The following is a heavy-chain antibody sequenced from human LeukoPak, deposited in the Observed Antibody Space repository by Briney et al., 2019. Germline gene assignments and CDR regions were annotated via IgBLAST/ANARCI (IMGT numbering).Heavy chain of an antibody. D-gene: IGHD3-22*01. V-gene: IGHV3-21*01. J-gene: IGHJ6*02. CDR1: GFTFSSYR. CDR2: ISSSSSYI. CDR3: AREGPYYYDSSGYYFLYYYYGMDV. Sequence: GGPLRLSCAAFGFTFSSYRMNWVRQAPGKGLEWVSSISSSSSYIYYADSVKGRFTISRDNAKNSLYLQMNSLRAEDTAVYYCAREGPYYYDSSGYYFLYYYYGMDVWGQGTTVTVSS.